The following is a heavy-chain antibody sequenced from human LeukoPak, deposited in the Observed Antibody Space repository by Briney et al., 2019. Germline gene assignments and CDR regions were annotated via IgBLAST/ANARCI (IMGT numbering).Heavy chain of an antibody. CDR2: IASDGSST. J-gene: IGHJ4*02. CDR1: GFTFSSYW. V-gene: IGHV3-74*01. CDR3: ARGRPHGNDY. Sequence: GGSLRLSCAASGFTFSSYWMNWVRQAPGKGLVWVSRIASDGSSTTYADSVKGRFSISRDNAKNTLYLQTNSLRVEDTAVYYYARGRPHGNDYWGQGTLVTVSS. D-gene: IGHD4-23*01.